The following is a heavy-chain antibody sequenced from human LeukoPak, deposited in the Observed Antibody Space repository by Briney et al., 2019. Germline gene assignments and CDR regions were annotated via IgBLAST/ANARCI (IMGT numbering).Heavy chain of an antibody. CDR1: GGSISSSSYY. D-gene: IGHD3-9*01. CDR3: ASHEADRWLEFFDY. Sequence: SETLSLTCTVSGGSISSSSYYWGWIRQPPGKGLEWIGSIYYSGSTYYNPSLKSRVTIFVDMSKNQFSLKLSSVTAADTAVYYFASHEADRWLEFFDYWGQGTLVTVSS. V-gene: IGHV4-39*01. J-gene: IGHJ4*02. CDR2: IYYSGST.